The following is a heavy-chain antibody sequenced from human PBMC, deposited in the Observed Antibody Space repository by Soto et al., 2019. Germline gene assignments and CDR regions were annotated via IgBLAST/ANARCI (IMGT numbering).Heavy chain of an antibody. D-gene: IGHD3-3*01. CDR1: GFPFSSYA. CDR3: ARRTWRGRADY. J-gene: IGHJ4*02. V-gene: IGHV3-23*01. Sequence: EVQLLASGGGLSQPGGSLRLSCAASGFPFSSYAMSWVRQAPGKGLGWVSAVGGSGGDTYYADSVKGRFTVSRDNAENTLYLQLNSLRVEDTAIYYCARRTWRGRADYWGQGSLVTVSS. CDR2: VGGSGGDT.